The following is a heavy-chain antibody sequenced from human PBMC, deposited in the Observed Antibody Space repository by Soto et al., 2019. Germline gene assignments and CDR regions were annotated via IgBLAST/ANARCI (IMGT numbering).Heavy chain of an antibody. V-gene: IGHV3-30*18. D-gene: IGHD4-17*01. CDR3: AKGSSTVTTPAFSYYYYGMDV. J-gene: IGHJ6*02. CDR1: GFTFSSYG. CDR2: ISYDGSNK. Sequence: QVQLVESGGGVVQPGRSLRLSCAASGFTFSSYGMHWVRQAPGKGLEWVAVISYDGSNKYYADSVKGRFTISRDNSKNTLYLQMNSLRAEETAVYYCAKGSSTVTTPAFSYYYYGMDVWGQGTTVTVSS.